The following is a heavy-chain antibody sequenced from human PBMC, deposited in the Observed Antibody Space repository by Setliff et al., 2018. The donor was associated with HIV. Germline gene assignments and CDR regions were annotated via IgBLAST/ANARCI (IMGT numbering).Heavy chain of an antibody. CDR3: ARDPSQYLDFLFDPQPFNV. V-gene: IGHV4-59*11. CDR1: SGYMSGHF. CDR2: IYLGDTT. D-gene: IGHD3-9*01. Sequence: SETLSLTCTVSSGYMSGHFWTWIRQTPGEGLEWIGNIYLGDTTNYNPSLKSRFTISLDTSKRQFSLHLTSVTAADTAIYYCARDPSQYLDFLFDPQPFNVWGHGTMVTVSS. J-gene: IGHJ3*01.